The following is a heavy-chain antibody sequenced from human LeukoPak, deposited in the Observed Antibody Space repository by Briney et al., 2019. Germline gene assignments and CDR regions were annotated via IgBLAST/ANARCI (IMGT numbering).Heavy chain of an antibody. CDR2: ISSSSSYI. CDR3: ARGRTYYYDSSGYSFFDY. J-gene: IGHJ4*02. Sequence: GGSLRLSCAASGFTFSSYSMNWVRQAPGKGLEWVSSISSSSSYIYYADSVKGRFTISRDNAKNSLYLQMNSLRAEDTAEYYCARGRTYYYDSSGYSFFDYWGQGTLVTVSS. V-gene: IGHV3-21*04. CDR1: GFTFSSYS. D-gene: IGHD3-22*01.